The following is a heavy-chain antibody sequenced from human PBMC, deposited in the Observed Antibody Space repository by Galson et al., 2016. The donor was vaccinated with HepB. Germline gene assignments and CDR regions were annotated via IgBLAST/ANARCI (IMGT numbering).Heavy chain of an antibody. J-gene: IGHJ1*01. D-gene: IGHD5-24*01. CDR2: IDAGKGNT. CDR1: GYNFLGYG. CDR3: VRHPQF. Sequence: SVKASCKASGYNFLGYGISWVRQAPGQRLEWMGWIDAGKGNTQYSHRFQGRITISRDTSATTVYLDLSRLTSEDTAVYYCVRHPQFWGQGTLLTVSS. V-gene: IGHV1-3*01.